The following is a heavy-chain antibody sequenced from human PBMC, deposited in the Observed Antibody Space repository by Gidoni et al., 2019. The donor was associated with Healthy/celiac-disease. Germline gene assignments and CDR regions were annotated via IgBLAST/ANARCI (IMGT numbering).Heavy chain of an antibody. CDR2: LNHSGST. Sequence: QVQLQQWGAGLLKPSETLSLTCAVYGGSFSGYYWSWIRQPPGKGLEWIGELNHSGSTNYNPSLKSRVTRSVDTSKNQFSLKLSSGTAAEPAVYYCARGGGAVAGAVRVVPPALDPWGQGTLVTVSS. V-gene: IGHV4-34*01. CDR3: ARGGGAVAGAVRVVPPALDP. D-gene: IGHD6-19*01. CDR1: GGSFSGYY. J-gene: IGHJ5*02.